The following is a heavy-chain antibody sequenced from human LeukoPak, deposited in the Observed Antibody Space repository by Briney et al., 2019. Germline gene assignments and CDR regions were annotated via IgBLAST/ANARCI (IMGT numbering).Heavy chain of an antibody. J-gene: IGHJ4*02. CDR1: GFTFSDTY. Sequence: PGGSLRLSCAASGFTFSDTYMSWIRQAPGQGLEWVSFISTSSTYAKYADPVQGRFTISRDDARKSLYLQMNSLRADNTAVYYCARGAREVGYWGQGTLVTVSS. CDR3: ARGAREVGY. D-gene: IGHD1-26*01. V-gene: IGHV3-11*06. CDR2: ISTSSTYA.